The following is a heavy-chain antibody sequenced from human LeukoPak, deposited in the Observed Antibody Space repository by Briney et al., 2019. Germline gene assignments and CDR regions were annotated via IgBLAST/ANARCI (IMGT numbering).Heavy chain of an antibody. CDR3: ARWYYSGWAFGY. J-gene: IGHJ4*02. D-gene: IGHD6-19*01. CDR2: IYSSGNT. V-gene: IGHV4-4*07. CDR1: GGSINSFY. Sequence: SETQSLTCTVSGGSINSFYWSWSRQPAGKGLEWIGRIYSSGNTNYNPSLKSRVTMSVDTSKNQFSLKLSSVTAADTAVYYCARWYYSGWAFGYLGQGTLVSVSS.